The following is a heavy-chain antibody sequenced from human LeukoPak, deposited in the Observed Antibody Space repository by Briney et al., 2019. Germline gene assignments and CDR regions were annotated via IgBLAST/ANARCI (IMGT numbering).Heavy chain of an antibody. D-gene: IGHD5-24*01. CDR1: GGTFSSYA. Sequence: SVKVSCKASGGTFSSYAISWVRQAPGQGLEWMGRIIPILGIANYAQKFQGRVTITADKSTSTAYMELSSLRSEDTAVYYCARVHIEVATIRSGNNWFDPWGQGTLVTVSS. V-gene: IGHV1-69*04. J-gene: IGHJ5*02. CDR2: IIPILGIA. CDR3: ARVHIEVATIRSGNNWFDP.